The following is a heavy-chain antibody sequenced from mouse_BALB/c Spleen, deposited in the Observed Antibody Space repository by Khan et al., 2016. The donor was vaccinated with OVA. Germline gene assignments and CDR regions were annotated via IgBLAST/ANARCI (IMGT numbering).Heavy chain of an antibody. V-gene: IGHV3-2*02. CDR3: VRGRAY. J-gene: IGHJ3*01. CDR1: GYSITSDYA. CDR2: ITYSGST. Sequence: EVKLLESGPGLVKPSQSLPLTCTVTGYSITSDYAWNWIRQFPGNKLEWMGYITYSGSTSKKPSLKSRISITRDTSKNQFFLQLNSVTTEDTATYYCVRGRAYWGQGTLVTVSA.